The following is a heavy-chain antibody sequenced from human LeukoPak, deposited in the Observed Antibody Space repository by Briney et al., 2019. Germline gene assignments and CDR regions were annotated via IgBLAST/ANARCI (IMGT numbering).Heavy chain of an antibody. D-gene: IGHD1-26*01. V-gene: IGHV4-38-2*02. CDR1: GYSISSGFY. CDR3: ARLTVGALIWFDP. Sequence: PSETLSLTCSVSGYSISSGFYWGWIRQPPGKGLEWIGSIYHSGTTYINPSLKSRLTISVDTSKNQFSLKLNSVTASDTAVYYCARLTVGALIWFDPWGQGTLVTVSS. J-gene: IGHJ5*02. CDR2: IYHSGTT.